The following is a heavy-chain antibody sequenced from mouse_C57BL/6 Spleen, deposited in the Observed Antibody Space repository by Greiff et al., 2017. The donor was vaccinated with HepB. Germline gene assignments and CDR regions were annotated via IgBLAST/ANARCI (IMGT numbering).Heavy chain of an antibody. CDR2: IDPSDSYT. D-gene: IGHD1-1*01. J-gene: IGHJ1*03. CDR1: GYTFTSYW. CDR3: APGGSSYDHWYFDV. Sequence: QVQLKQPGAELVMPGASVKLSCKASGYTFTSYWMHWVKQRPGQGLEWIGEIDPSDSYTNYNQKFKGKSTLTVDKSSSTAYMQLSSLTSEDSAVYYCAPGGSSYDHWYFDVWGTGTTVTVSS. V-gene: IGHV1-69*01.